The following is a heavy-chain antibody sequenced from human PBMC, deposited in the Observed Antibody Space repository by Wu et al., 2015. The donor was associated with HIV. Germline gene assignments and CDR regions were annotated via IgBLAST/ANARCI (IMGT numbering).Heavy chain of an antibody. CDR1: GGTFSSYA. V-gene: IGHV1-69*05. Sequence: QVQLVQSGAEVKKPGSSVKVSCKASGGTFSSYAISWVRQAPGQGLEWMGGIIPIFGTANYAQKFQGRVTITTDESTSTAYMELKSLTSDDTAVYFCARDYDDRGSVSLGSWGQGTLVTVS. J-gene: IGHJ1*01. CDR2: IIPIFGTA. CDR3: ARDYDDRGSVSLGS. D-gene: IGHD3-16*01.